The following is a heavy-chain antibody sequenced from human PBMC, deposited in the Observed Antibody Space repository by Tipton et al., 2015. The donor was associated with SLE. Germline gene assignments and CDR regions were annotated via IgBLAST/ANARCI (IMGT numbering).Heavy chain of an antibody. CDR2: ILTSWST. CDR1: GGSINSYY. CDR3: AGEYPGGWRFDF. Sequence: TLSLTCTISGGSINSYYWSWVRQPPGTGQGWVGYILTSWSTTYNPSFKNRVTISLDTSRNQFSLNLNSVSASATALDYCAGEYPGGWRFDFWGQGILVTVSS. D-gene: IGHD6-19*01. J-gene: IGHJ4*02. V-gene: IGHV4-4*08.